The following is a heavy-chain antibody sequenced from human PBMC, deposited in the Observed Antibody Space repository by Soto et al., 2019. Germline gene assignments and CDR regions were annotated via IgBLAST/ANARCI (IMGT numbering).Heavy chain of an antibody. V-gene: IGHV3-30*18. CDR3: AKDDGTFFYDTSGYPLDY. CDR2: IAYDGTST. Sequence: GSLRLSCAASGFTFSNYGMHWVRQAPGKGLEWVAIIAYDGTSTYYADSVKGRFTISRDNSKNTLYLQMNSLRDEDTAVYYCAKDDGTFFYDTSGYPLDYWGQGTLVTVSS. J-gene: IGHJ4*02. CDR1: GFTFSNYG. D-gene: IGHD3-22*01.